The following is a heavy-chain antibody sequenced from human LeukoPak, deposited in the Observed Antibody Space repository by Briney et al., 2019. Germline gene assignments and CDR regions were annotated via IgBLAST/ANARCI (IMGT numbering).Heavy chain of an antibody. Sequence: GGSLRLSCAASGFTFSSFALSWVRQAPGKGLEWVSSISGSGGSTSYADSVKGRFTISRDNSKNTLYLQMNSLRVEDTAVYYCVREGNWAYWGQGTLVTVSS. V-gene: IGHV3-23*01. D-gene: IGHD1-1*01. CDR3: VREGNWAY. CDR1: GFTFSSFA. J-gene: IGHJ4*02. CDR2: ISGSGGST.